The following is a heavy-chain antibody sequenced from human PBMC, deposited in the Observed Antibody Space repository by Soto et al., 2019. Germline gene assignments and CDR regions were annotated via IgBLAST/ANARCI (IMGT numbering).Heavy chain of an antibody. V-gene: IGHV3-48*02. CDR2: FSSSNSTI. CDR1: GFTFISYN. J-gene: IGHJ4*02. Sequence: AGSLRLSCTASGFTFISYNMNWFRQAPGKGLECISYFSSSNSTIYNADSVKGRFTISRDNANNSLYLQMNSLRDEDTAVYHSAKGMIRGCWHFDYWGQGTLVTVSS. D-gene: IGHD2-15*01. CDR3: AKGMIRGCWHFDY.